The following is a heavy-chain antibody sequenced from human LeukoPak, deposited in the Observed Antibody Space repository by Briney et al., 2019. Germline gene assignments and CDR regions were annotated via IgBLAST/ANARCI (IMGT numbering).Heavy chain of an antibody. V-gene: IGHV3-23*01. Sequence: PGGSLRLSCTASGSTFSTYPMTWVRQAPGQGLEWVSAISGNSATIYYADSVKGRFTISRDNSKNTLYLQMYSLRAEDTAVYYCAKILSGTYSFDLWGQGTLVTVSS. D-gene: IGHD1-26*01. CDR1: GSTFSTYP. CDR3: AKILSGTYSFDL. J-gene: IGHJ4*02. CDR2: ISGNSATI.